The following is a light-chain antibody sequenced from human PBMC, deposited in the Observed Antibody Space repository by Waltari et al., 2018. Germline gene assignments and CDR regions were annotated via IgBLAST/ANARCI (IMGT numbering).Light chain of an antibody. CDR1: QNLFPIEGNIY. J-gene: IGKJ1*01. CDR2: KVS. CDR3: MQGTHWPVT. Sequence: DVVLTQSPLFLPVTLGQPASFSCRSSQNLFPIEGNIYINWFHQRPGQSPRRLIYKVSKRDSGVPDRFSGSGSDTDFTLKISRVEAEDVGIYYCMQGTHWPVTFGQGTKVEIK. V-gene: IGKV2-30*02.